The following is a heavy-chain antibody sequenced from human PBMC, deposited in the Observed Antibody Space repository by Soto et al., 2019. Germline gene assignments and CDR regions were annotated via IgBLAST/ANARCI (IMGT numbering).Heavy chain of an antibody. J-gene: IGHJ4*02. CDR1: GGSISSSSYY. D-gene: IGHD3-22*01. V-gene: IGHV4-39*01. Sequence: QLQLQESGPGLVKPSETLSLTCSVSGGSISSSSYYWGWIRQPPGKGLEWIGSIYYSGNTYYNPSLKSRVTISVDTSNNQFSLKLSSVTAADTAVYYCARQEGQRSRVYCCLDYWGQGTLVTVSS. CDR3: ARQEGQRSRVYCCLDY. CDR2: IYYSGNT.